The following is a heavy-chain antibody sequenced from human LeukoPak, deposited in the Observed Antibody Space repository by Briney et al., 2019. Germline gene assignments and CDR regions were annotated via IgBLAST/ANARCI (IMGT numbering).Heavy chain of an antibody. CDR2: INWNGGST. J-gene: IGHJ3*02. V-gene: IGHV3-20*04. CDR1: GFTFDDYG. Sequence: PGGSLRISCAAPGFTFDDYGVSWVRQAPEKGLEWVSGINWNGGSTGYADSVKGRYTISRDNAKNSLYLQMNSQSAEDTALYYCARDLVPEYYDFWSGYSVDAFDIWGQGTMVTVSS. CDR3: ARDLVPEYYDFWSGYSVDAFDI. D-gene: IGHD3-3*01.